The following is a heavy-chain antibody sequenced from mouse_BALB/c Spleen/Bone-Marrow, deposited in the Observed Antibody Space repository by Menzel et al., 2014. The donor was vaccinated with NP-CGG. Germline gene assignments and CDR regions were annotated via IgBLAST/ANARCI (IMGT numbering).Heavy chain of an antibody. V-gene: IGHV5-6*01. Sequence: EVMLVESGGDLVKPGGSLKLSCAASGFTLSSYGMSWVRQTPDKRMEGVATISSGGSYTYYPDSVKGRFTITRDNAKNTLYLQRSSLKSEDTSMYSCTRHIGKNYECAYWGQGTLVTVSA. CDR2: ISSGGSYT. D-gene: IGHD2-4*01. CDR1: GFTLSSYG. J-gene: IGHJ3*01. CDR3: TRHIGKNYECAY.